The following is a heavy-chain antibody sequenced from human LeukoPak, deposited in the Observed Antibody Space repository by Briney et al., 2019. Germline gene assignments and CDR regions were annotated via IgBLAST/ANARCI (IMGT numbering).Heavy chain of an antibody. CDR1: GFTFSSYW. V-gene: IGHV3-74*01. CDR2: INSDGRST. D-gene: IGHD6-13*01. Sequence: GGSLRLSCAASGFTFSSYWMHWVRQAPGKGLVWDSRINSDGRSTSYADSVKGRVTISRDKAKNTLYLQMNSLRAEDTAVYYCARAAAGIGDAFDIWGQGTMVTVSS. J-gene: IGHJ3*02. CDR3: ARAAAGIGDAFDI.